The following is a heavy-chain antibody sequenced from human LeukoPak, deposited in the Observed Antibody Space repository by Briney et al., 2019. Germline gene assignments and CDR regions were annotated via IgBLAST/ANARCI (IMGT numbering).Heavy chain of an antibody. V-gene: IGHV1-69*04. CDR1: GGTFSSYA. CDR2: IIPILGIA. CDR3: ARAGYYDSSGYIYGN. D-gene: IGHD3-22*01. Sequence: ASVKVSCKASGGTFSSYAISWVRQAPGQGLEWMGRIIPILGIANYAQKFQGRVTITADKSTSTAYMELSSLRSEDTAVYYCARAGYYDSSGYIYGNWGQGTLVTVSS. J-gene: IGHJ4*02.